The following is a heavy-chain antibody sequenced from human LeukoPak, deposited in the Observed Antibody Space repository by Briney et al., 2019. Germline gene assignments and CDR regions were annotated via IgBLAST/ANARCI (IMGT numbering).Heavy chain of an antibody. CDR1: GFTFSSYS. J-gene: IGHJ3*02. V-gene: IGHV3-21*01. Sequence: PGGSLRLSCAASGFTFSSYSMNWVRQAPGKGLEWVSSISSSSSYICYAGSVKGRFTISRDNAKNSLYLQMNSLRAEDTAVYYCARVIRVAVDAFDIWGQGTMVTVSS. D-gene: IGHD2-15*01. CDR2: ISSSSSYI. CDR3: ARVIRVAVDAFDI.